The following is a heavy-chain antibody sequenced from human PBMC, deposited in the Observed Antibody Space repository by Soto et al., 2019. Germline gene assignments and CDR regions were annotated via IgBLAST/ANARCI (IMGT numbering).Heavy chain of an antibody. CDR3: AKDRDGAAAGPTKFYGMDV. Sequence: EVQLLESGGGLVQPGGSLRLYCAASEFTFSSYAMSWVRQAPGKGLEWVSVISGSGDSTYYADSVRGRFTISRDNSKNTLYLQMNSLRAEDTAVYYCAKDRDGAAAGPTKFYGMDVWGQGTTVTVSS. J-gene: IGHJ6*02. CDR2: ISGSGDST. D-gene: IGHD6-13*01. CDR1: EFTFSSYA. V-gene: IGHV3-23*01.